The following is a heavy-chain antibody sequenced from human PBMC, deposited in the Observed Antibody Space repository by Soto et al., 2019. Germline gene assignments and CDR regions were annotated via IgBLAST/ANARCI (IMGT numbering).Heavy chain of an antibody. CDR1: GFTFSSYW. CDR2: IKQDGSEK. D-gene: IGHD3-9*01. CDR3: ARDRYYDILTGYYYYYYMDV. J-gene: IGHJ6*03. V-gene: IGHV3-7*03. Sequence: WGSLRLSCAASGFTFSSYWMSWVRQAPGKGLEWVANIKQDGSEKYYVDSVKGRFTISRDNAKNSLYLQMNSLRAEDTAVYYCARDRYYDILTGYYYYYYMDVWGKGTTVTVSS.